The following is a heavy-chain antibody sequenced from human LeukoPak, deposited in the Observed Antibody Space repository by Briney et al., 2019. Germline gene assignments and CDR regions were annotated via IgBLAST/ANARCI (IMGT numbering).Heavy chain of an antibody. D-gene: IGHD2-15*01. CDR2: ISYDGSNT. V-gene: IGHV3-30-3*01. CDR1: GFTFSTYA. Sequence: GGSLRLSCAASGFTFSTYAMHWVRQAPGKGLEWVAVISYDGSNTHYADSVKGRFTISRDNSKNTLYLQMNSLRAEDTAVYYCARGGYMTFDAVDIWGQGTMVTVSS. J-gene: IGHJ3*02. CDR3: ARGGYMTFDAVDI.